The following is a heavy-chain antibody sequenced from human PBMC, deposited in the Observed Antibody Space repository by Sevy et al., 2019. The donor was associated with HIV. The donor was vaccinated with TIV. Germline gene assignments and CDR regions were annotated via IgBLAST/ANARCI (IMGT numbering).Heavy chain of an antibody. D-gene: IGHD2-2*03. CDR1: GFTFSDYY. CDR3: VRDRSASWIDAFDI. V-gene: IGHV3-11*04. CDR2: ISNSGRTT. Sequence: GGSLRLSCAASGFTFSDYYMTWVRQAPGNGLEWIAYISNSGRTTHNADSVDGRFTISRDNAKNSLYLQMNSLRVEDTAVYYCVRDRSASWIDAFDISGRGARVTVSS. J-gene: IGHJ3*02.